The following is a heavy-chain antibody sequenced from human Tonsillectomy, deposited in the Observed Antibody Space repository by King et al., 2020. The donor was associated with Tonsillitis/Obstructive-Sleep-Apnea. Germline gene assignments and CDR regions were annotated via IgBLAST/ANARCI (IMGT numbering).Heavy chain of an antibody. V-gene: IGHV1-18*01. D-gene: IGHD3-3*01. CDR1: GYTFNSYG. CDR3: ASSTIFGVVIYYVDV. Sequence: VQLVQSGAEVKKPGASVKVSCKASGYTFNSYGISLVRQSPGQGLEWMVWNSPYNGNNNDAEKRQGRVTMTTDTSTSTAYMELRSLRSDDTAVYYCASSTIFGVVIYYVDVWGKGTTVTVSS. CDR2: NSPYNGNN. J-gene: IGHJ6*03.